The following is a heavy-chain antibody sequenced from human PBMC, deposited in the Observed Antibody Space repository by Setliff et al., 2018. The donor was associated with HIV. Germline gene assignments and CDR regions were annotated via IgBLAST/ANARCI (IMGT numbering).Heavy chain of an antibody. CDR2: INHSGTI. CDR3: ARGRDSSTWYFSQFYYYYYMDV. V-gene: IGHV4-34*01. J-gene: IGHJ6*03. D-gene: IGHD6-13*01. CDR1: GGSLSGYF. Sequence: SETLSLTCSVYGGSLSGYFWTWTRQSPGKGLEWVGDINHSGTINYNPSLKSRVTISIDTSKNQFYLKLTSVTAADTALYYCARGRDSSTWYFSQFYYYYYMDVWGKGITVTVSS.